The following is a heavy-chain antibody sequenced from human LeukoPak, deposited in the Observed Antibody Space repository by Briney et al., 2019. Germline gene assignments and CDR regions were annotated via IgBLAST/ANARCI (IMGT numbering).Heavy chain of an antibody. CDR2: VYYSGST. J-gene: IGHJ4*02. CDR3: ARDPHTGVNYYDSSGYYY. CDR1: GGSVTRDNYY. Sequence: PSEALSLTCTVSGGSVTRDNYYWTWIRQAPGKGLEWIGYVYYSGSTNYNPSLKHRVTISLDTSKNQFSLKLSYVTAADTAVYYCARDPHTGVNYYDSSGYYYWGQGTLVTVSS. D-gene: IGHD3-22*01. V-gene: IGHV4-61*01.